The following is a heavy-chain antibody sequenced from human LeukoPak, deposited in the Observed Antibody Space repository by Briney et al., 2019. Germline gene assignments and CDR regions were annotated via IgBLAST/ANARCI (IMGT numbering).Heavy chain of an antibody. CDR2: INPNSGGT. D-gene: IGHD2-2*01. Sequence: ASVKVSCKASGYTFTGYYMHWVRQAPGQGLEWMGWINPNSGGTNYAQKFQGRVTMTRDTSISTAYMELSSLRSEDTAVYYCARVGYCSSTSCLNWFDPWGQGTLVTVSS. J-gene: IGHJ5*02. CDR3: ARVGYCSSTSCLNWFDP. CDR1: GYTFTGYY. V-gene: IGHV1-2*02.